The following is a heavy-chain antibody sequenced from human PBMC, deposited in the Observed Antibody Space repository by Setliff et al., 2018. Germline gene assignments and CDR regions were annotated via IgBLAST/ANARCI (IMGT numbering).Heavy chain of an antibody. J-gene: IGHJ5*01. D-gene: IGHD4-4*01. CDR2: IYNSGTT. CDR1: GGSFSGYY. V-gene: IGHV4-34*01. Sequence: PSETLSLTCAVYGGSFSGYYWSWIRQPPGKGLEWIGRIYNSGTTNYNPSLKSRVTISADTSNNSFSLNLFSVTAADTAVYYCAGRDYSGGDSWGHGTLVTVSS. CDR3: AGRDYSGGDS.